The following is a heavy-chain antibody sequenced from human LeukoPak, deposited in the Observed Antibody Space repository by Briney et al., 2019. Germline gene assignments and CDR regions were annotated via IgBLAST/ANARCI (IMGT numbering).Heavy chain of an antibody. CDR3: AKDRAAVRKYYFDY. J-gene: IGHJ4*02. Sequence: GGSLRLSCAASGFTFSSHEMAWVRQAPGKGLEWVSTISGSGAYTYYADSVKGRFTISRDNSKNTLYLQMNSLRAEDTAVYYCAKDRAAVRKYYFDYWGQGTLVTVSS. CDR2: ISGSGAYT. CDR1: GFTFSSHE. V-gene: IGHV3-23*01. D-gene: IGHD3-10*01.